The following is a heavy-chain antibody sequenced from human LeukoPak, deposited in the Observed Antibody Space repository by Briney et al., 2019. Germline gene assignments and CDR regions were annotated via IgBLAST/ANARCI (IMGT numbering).Heavy chain of an antibody. CDR1: GGSFSGYY. CDR2: INHSGST. D-gene: IGHD3-10*01. CDR3: AREYYYGSGSHYFDY. Sequence: SETLSLTCAVYGGSFSGYYWSWIRQPPGKGLEWIGEINHSGSTNYNPSLKSRVTISVDTSKNQFSLKLSSVTAADTAVYYCAREYYYGSGSHYFDYWGQGTLVTVSS. J-gene: IGHJ4*02. V-gene: IGHV4-34*01.